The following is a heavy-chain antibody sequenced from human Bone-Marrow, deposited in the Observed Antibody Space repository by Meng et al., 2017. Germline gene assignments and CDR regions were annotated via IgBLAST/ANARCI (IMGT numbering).Heavy chain of an antibody. J-gene: IGHJ4*02. V-gene: IGHV4-38-2*01. CDR1: GYSITGSYN. CDR3: ASLGGEMATFAN. CDR2: IYHSGST. Sequence: SETLSLTCAVSGYSITGSYNWGWIRQSPGKGLEWIGSIYHSGSTYYNPSLKSRVTISVDTSKNQFSLKLSSVTAADTAVYYCASLGGEMATFANWGQGTLVTVSS. D-gene: IGHD5-24*01.